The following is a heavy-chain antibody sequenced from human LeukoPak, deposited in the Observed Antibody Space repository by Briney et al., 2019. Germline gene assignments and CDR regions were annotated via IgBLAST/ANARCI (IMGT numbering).Heavy chain of an antibody. D-gene: IGHD4-17*01. CDR3: AKDRRKTTVTTIDC. CDR2: ISGSGGST. Sequence: GGSLRLSCAASGFTFSNYAMSWVRQAPGRGLEWVATISGSGGSTYYADSVKGRFTISRDNPKHTLYLQMNFLRAEDTAVYYCAKDRRKTTVTTIDCWGQGTLVTVSS. J-gene: IGHJ4*02. V-gene: IGHV3-23*01. CDR1: GFTFSNYA.